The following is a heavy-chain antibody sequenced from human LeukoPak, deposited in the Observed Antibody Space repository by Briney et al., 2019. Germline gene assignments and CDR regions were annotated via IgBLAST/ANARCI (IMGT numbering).Heavy chain of an antibody. CDR2: GYYSGST. V-gene: IGHV4-39*01. CDR1: GGSISSSSYY. Sequence: PSVTLSLTCTVSGGSISSSSYYWGWIRQPPGKGLEWIGRGYYSGSTYYNPSLKSRVAISVDTSKNQFSLKLSSVSAADTAVYYCARRVIQLYAFDIWGQGTMVTVSS. D-gene: IGHD5-18*01. J-gene: IGHJ3*02. CDR3: ARRVIQLYAFDI.